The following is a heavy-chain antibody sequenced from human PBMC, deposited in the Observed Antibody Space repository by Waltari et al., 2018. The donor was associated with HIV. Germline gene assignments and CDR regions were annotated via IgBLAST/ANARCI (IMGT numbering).Heavy chain of an antibody. CDR2: IKQDGSEK. CDR1: GFTFSRYW. CDR3: ARAGLYDRSRFDP. D-gene: IGHD3-22*01. J-gene: IGHJ5*02. Sequence: EVKVVESGGGLVPPGGSLRLSCEASGFTFSRYWMSWVRQAPGKGLECVANIKQDGSEKFYVDSVKGRFTISRDNAKNSLYLQMNSLRAEDTAVYYCARAGLYDRSRFDPWGQGSLVTVSS. V-gene: IGHV3-7*01.